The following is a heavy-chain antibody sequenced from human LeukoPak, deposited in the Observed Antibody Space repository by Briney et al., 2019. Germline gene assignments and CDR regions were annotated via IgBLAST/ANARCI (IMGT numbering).Heavy chain of an antibody. J-gene: IGHJ5*02. D-gene: IGHD3-22*01. V-gene: IGHV4-34*01. Sequence: SETLSLTCAVYGWSFSGYYWSWIRQPPGKGLEWIVGINHSGSTNYNPSLKSRVTISVDTSKNQFSLKLSSVTAADTAVYYCARESSGYYLRFWFDPWGQGTPVTVSS. CDR1: GWSFSGYY. CDR2: INHSGST. CDR3: ARESSGYYLRFWFDP.